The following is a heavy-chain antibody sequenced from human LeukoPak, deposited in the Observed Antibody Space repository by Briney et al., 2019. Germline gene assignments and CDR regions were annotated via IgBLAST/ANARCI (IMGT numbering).Heavy chain of an antibody. CDR2: IYYSGST. Sequence: SETLSLTCTVSGGSISSYYWSWIRQPPGKGLEWIGYIYYSGSTNYNPSLKSRVTISVDTSKNQFSLKLSSVTAADTAVYYCARLHYNILTTFFDYWGQGTLVTVSS. J-gene: IGHJ4*02. D-gene: IGHD3-9*01. CDR1: GGSISSYY. V-gene: IGHV4-59*01. CDR3: ARLHYNILTTFFDY.